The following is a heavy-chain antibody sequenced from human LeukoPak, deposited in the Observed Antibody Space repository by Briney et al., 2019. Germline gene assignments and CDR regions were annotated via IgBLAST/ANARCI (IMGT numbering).Heavy chain of an antibody. V-gene: IGHV3-23*01. CDR1: GFTFSSYG. D-gene: IGHD2-2*01. CDR2: ISGSGGST. Sequence: GGSLRLSCAASGFTFSSYGMHWVRQAPGKGLEWVSAISGSGGSTYYADSVKGRFTISRDNSKNTLYLQMNSLRAEDTAVYYCAFIYCSSTSCYPQWGQGTLVTVSS. J-gene: IGHJ4*02. CDR3: AFIYCSSTSCYPQ.